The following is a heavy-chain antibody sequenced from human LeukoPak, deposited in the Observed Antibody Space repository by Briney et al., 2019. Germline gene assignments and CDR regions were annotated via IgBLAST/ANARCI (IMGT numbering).Heavy chain of an antibody. Sequence: SETLSLTCAVYGGSFSGYYWSWIRQPPGKGLERIGEINHSGSTNYNPSLKSRVTISVDTSKNQFSLKLSSVTAADTAVYYCARGPLGYCSSTSCRINWFDPWGQGTLVTVSS. J-gene: IGHJ5*02. D-gene: IGHD2-2*01. V-gene: IGHV4-34*01. CDR1: GGSFSGYY. CDR3: ARGPLGYCSSTSCRINWFDP. CDR2: INHSGST.